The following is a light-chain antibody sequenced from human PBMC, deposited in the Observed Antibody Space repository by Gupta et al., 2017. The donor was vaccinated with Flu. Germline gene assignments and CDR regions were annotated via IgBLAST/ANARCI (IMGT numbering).Light chain of an antibody. J-gene: IGKJ2*01. CDR3: QQYGISLYT. CDR1: QSVKNNL. CDR2: GAS. V-gene: IGKV3-20*01. Sequence: EIVLTQSPGTLSLSPGERATLSCRARQSVKNNLLTWYQQKPGQAPRLLIYGASSRATGIPDRFSGSGSGTDFTLTIRRLEPEDFAVYYCQQYGISLYTFGQGTKLEIK.